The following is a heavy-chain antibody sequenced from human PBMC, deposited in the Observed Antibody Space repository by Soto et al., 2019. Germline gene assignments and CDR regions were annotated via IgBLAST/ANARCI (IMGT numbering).Heavy chain of an antibody. J-gene: IGHJ6*02. D-gene: IGHD3-22*01. CDR2: IYYSGSS. CDR1: GGSISSGGNY. V-gene: IGHV4-31*03. CDR3: AWGYDENPSTGGRYSYYGVDV. Sequence: SETLSLTCTVSGGSISSGGNYWSWIRQHPGKGLEWIGYIYYSGSSYYNPSLESRLTISVDTSKNQFSLKLSSVTAADTAVYYCAWGYDENPSTGGRYSYYGVDVWGQGTAVTVSS.